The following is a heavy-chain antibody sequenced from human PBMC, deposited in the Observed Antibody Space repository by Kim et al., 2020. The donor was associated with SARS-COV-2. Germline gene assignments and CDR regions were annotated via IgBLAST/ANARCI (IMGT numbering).Heavy chain of an antibody. CDR3: ARTPRVGSARDGYNYANFQH. J-gene: IGHJ1*01. CDR2: ISGSGGST. D-gene: IGHD5-12*01. CDR1: GFTFSSYA. V-gene: IGHV3-23*01. Sequence: GGSLRLSCAASGFTFSSYAMSWVRQAPGKGLEWVSAISGSGGSTYYADSVKGRFTISRDNSKNTLYLQMNSLRAEDTAVYYCARTPRVGSARDGYNYANFQHWGQGTLVTVSS.